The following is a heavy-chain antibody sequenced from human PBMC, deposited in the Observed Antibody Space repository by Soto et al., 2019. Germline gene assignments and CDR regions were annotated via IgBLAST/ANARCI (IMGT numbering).Heavy chain of an antibody. CDR2: ISGHNGHT. J-gene: IGHJ4*02. V-gene: IGHV1-18*04. CDR3: ARDHDFGSGYWPLGY. Sequence: QVQLVQSGPEVKSPGASVRVSCNASGYKFNTFGISWVRQAPGQGLEWMGWISGHNGHTNYAQKFQARLTMTTDTSTSTDYMELTSLISDDTAVYYCARDHDFGSGYWPLGYWGQGTLVNVSS. D-gene: IGHD3-3*01. CDR1: GYKFNTFG.